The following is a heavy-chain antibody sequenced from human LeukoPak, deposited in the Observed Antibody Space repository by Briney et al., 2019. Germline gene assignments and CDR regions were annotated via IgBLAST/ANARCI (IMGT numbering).Heavy chain of an antibody. CDR2: IYYSGST. CDR3: ESLNYGDYAFDY. CDR1: GGSISSYY. V-gene: IGHV4-59*08. J-gene: IGHJ4*02. D-gene: IGHD4-17*01. Sequence: SETLSLTCTVSGGSISSYYWSWIRQPPGKGLEWIGYIYYSGSTNYNPSLKSRVTISVDTSKNQFPLKLSSVTAADTAVYYCESLNYGDYAFDYWGQGTLVTVSS.